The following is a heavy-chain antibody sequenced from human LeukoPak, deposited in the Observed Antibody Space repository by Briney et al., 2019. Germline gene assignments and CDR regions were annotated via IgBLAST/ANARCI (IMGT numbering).Heavy chain of an antibody. CDR1: GYSISSGYY. CDR2: IYHSGST. D-gene: IGHD1-26*01. CDR3: VRGKSRGSHIDY. Sequence: PSETLSLTCTVSGYSISSGYYWGWIRQPPGKGLEWIGSIYHSGSTYYNPSLRSRVTISIDTSKNKFSLKLRPVTAADTAVYYCVRGKSRGSHIDYWGQGTLVTVSS. J-gene: IGHJ4*02. V-gene: IGHV4-38-2*02.